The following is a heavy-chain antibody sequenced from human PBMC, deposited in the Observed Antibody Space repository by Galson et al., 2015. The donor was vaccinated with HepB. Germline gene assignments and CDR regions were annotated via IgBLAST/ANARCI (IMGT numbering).Heavy chain of an antibody. CDR3: ASSWVPYSSSSEFDY. J-gene: IGHJ4*02. V-gene: IGHV3-21*01. D-gene: IGHD6-6*01. Sequence: SLRLSCAASGFTFSSYSMNWVRQAPGKGLEWVSSISSSSSYIYYADSVKGRFTISRDNAKNSLYLQVNSLRAEDTAVYYCASSWVPYSSSSEFDYWGQGTLVTVSS. CDR2: ISSSSSYI. CDR1: GFTFSSYS.